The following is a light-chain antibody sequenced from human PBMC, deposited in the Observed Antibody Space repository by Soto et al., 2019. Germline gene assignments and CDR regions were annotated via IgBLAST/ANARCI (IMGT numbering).Light chain of an antibody. Sequence: QSALTQPAAVSGSLGQSITISCSGSGSDIGNYNLVSWYQQQPGKVPRLIIYEVNKGPSGVSNRFSGSKSGNTTSLTISDLQPDDECLYYCCSYAGSSLWMFGGGTKLTVL. J-gene: IGLJ3*02. CDR2: EVN. CDR1: GSDIGNYNL. V-gene: IGLV2-23*02. CDR3: CSYAGSSLWM.